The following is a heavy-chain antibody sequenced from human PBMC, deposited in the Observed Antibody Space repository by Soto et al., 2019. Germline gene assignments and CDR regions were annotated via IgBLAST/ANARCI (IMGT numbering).Heavy chain of an antibody. Sequence: SETLSLTCAVSGGSISSSNWWSWVRQPPGKGLEWIGEIYHSGSTNYNPSLKSRVTISVDKSKNQFSLKLSSVTAADTAVYYCASLYVWGSYRQSPEFDYWGQGTLVTVSS. J-gene: IGHJ4*02. V-gene: IGHV4-4*02. CDR3: ASLYVWGSYRQSPEFDY. D-gene: IGHD3-16*02. CDR1: GGSISSSNW. CDR2: IYHSGST.